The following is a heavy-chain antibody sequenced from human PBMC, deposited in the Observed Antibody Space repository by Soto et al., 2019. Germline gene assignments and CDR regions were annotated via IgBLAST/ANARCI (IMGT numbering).Heavy chain of an antibody. CDR2: ISSSGSTI. J-gene: IGHJ4*02. CDR3: AREEIGRFLEWPIDY. V-gene: IGHV3-48*03. CDR1: GFTFSSYE. Sequence: PGGSLRLSCAASGFTFSSYEMNWVRQAPGKGLEWVSYISSSGSTIYYADSVKGRFTISRDNAKNSLYLQINSLRAEDTAVYYCAREEIGRFLEWPIDYWGQGTLVTVSS. D-gene: IGHD3-3*01.